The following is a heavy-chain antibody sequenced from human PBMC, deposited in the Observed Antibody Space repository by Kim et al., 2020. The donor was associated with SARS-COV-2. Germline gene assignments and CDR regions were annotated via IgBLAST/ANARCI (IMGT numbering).Heavy chain of an antibody. D-gene: IGHD3-10*01. V-gene: IGHV3-30-3*01. Sequence: GGSLRLSCAASGFTFSSYAMHWVRQAPGKGLEWVAVISYDGSNKYYADSVKGRFTISRDNSKNTLYLQMNSLRAEDTAVYYCARGMVRGVIIRVRDYYYYMDVWGQGTTVTVSS. CDR2: ISYDGSNK. CDR1: GFTFSSYA. J-gene: IGHJ6*03. CDR3: ARGMVRGVIIRVRDYYYYMDV.